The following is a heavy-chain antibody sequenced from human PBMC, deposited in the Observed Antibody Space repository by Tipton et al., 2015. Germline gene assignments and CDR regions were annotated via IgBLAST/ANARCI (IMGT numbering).Heavy chain of an antibody. Sequence: SLRLSCAASGFAFSNYWMSWVRQAPGKGLEWVANIKQDGSEKFYVDSVKGRFTISRDNADNSLYLQMNSLEAEDTAVYYCAKDSGAVGGYFYYYGMDVWGQGTTVTVSS. D-gene: IGHD6-19*01. J-gene: IGHJ6*02. CDR2: IKQDGSEK. CDR3: AKDSGAVGGYFYYYGMDV. V-gene: IGHV3-7*01. CDR1: GFAFSNYW.